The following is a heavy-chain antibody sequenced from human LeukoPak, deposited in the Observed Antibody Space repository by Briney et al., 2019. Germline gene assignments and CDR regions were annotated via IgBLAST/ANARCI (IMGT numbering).Heavy chain of an antibody. CDR1: GYTLTELS. CDR2: FDPEDGET. J-gene: IGHJ6*02. Sequence: ASVTVSCKVSGYTLTELSMHWVRQAPGKGLEWMGGFDPEDGETIYAQKFQGRVTMTEDTSTDTAYMELSSLRSEDTAVYYCARDPLGFWSGYYFQRDYYYGMDVWGQGTTVTVSS. V-gene: IGHV1-24*01. CDR3: ARDPLGFWSGYYFQRDYYYGMDV. D-gene: IGHD3-3*01.